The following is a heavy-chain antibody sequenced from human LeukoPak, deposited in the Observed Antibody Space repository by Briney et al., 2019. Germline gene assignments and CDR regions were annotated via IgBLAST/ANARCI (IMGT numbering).Heavy chain of an antibody. CDR2: IGHSGST. CDR1: GVSFTGYY. Sequence: PSETLSLTCVVSGVSFTGYYWSWIRQPPGKGPEWIGEIGHSGSTSYNPSLKSRVTISLDTSKRQFSLKLTSATAADTAVYYCTRTSPGVPLDVWGQGSLVTVSS. D-gene: IGHD7-27*01. V-gene: IGHV4-34*01. J-gene: IGHJ4*02. CDR3: TRTSPGVPLDV.